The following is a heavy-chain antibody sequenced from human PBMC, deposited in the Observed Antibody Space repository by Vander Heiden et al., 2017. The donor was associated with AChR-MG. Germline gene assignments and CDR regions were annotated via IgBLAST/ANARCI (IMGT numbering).Heavy chain of an antibody. CDR1: GDSVSTYY. CDR3: SKGGVDIWGSFRLPFYY. CDR2: IYISGST. J-gene: IGHJ4*02. D-gene: IGHD3-16*02. Sequence: QVQLQESGPGLVKPSETLSLTCSVSGDSVSTYYWSWIRQSAGKGLEWIGHIYISGSTNYNPPLKSRVSMSLATSKNQFSLNMTSLSVPDTAVYYCSKGGVDIWGSFRLPFYYWCRGILVTVSS. V-gene: IGHV4-4*07.